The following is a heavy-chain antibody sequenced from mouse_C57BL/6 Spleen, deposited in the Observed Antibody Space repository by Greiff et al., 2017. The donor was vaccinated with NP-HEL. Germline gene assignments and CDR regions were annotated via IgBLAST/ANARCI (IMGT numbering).Heavy chain of an antibody. V-gene: IGHV5-9*01. Sequence: EVQLQESGGGLVKPGGSLKLSCAASGFTFSSYTMSWVRQTPEKRLEWVATISGGGGNTYYPDSVKGRFTISRDNAKNTLYLQMSSLRSEDTALYYCARGGDSSGLFAYWGQGTLVTVSA. CDR3: ARGGDSSGLFAY. D-gene: IGHD3-2*02. J-gene: IGHJ3*01. CDR2: ISGGGGNT. CDR1: GFTFSSYT.